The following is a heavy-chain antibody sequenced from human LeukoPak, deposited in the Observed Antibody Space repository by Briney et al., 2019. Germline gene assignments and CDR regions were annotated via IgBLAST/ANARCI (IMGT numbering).Heavy chain of an antibody. J-gene: IGHJ1*01. CDR1: GFSFSSYS. Sequence: PAESLTLSCAASGFSFSSYSMNWVRQAPGKGMELVSYINTSNSTIYYADSVKGRFTISRENAKNSLYLQMNSLRDDDTALYYCARDNWNDYWGQGTLVSVPS. D-gene: IGHD1-20*01. CDR2: INTSNSTI. V-gene: IGHV3-48*02. CDR3: ARDNWNDY.